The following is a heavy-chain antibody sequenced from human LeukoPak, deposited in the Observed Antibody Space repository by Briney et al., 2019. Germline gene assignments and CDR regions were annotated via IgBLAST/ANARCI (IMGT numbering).Heavy chain of an antibody. J-gene: IGHJ3*02. CDR2: IYTSGST. V-gene: IGHV4-61*02. Sequence: PSETLSLTCTVSGGSISSGSYYWSWIRQPPGKGLEWIGRIYTSGSTNYNPSLKSRVTISVDTSKNQFSLKLSSVTAADTAVYYCARKYYDFWSGTDAFDIWGQGTMVTVSS. D-gene: IGHD3-3*01. CDR3: ARKYYDFWSGTDAFDI. CDR1: GGSISSGSYY.